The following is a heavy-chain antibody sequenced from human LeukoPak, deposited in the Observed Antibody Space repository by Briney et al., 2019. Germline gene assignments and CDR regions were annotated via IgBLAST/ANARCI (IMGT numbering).Heavy chain of an antibody. CDR2: IGGSGGST. CDR1: LFTLTTYA. J-gene: IGHJ6*04. D-gene: IGHD4-17*01. Sequence: PGGSLRLSRAPSLFTLTTYAISWVRQAPGQGLEWVSAIGGSGGSTYYADSVKGRFTISRDNSKNTLYLQMNSLRAEDTAVYCCAKDGLQTVTHGHYYYYYYGMDVWGKGTTVTVSS. V-gene: IGHV3-23*01. CDR3: AKDGLQTVTHGHYYYYYYGMDV.